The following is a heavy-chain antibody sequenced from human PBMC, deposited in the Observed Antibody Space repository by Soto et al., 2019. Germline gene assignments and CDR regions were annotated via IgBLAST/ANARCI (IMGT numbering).Heavy chain of an antibody. Sequence: SETLSLTCTVSGGSITSAGYYWTWIRQHPGKGLEWIACIYYSGTTSYSPSLRSRLTISVDTSKSQFSLKLTSVTAADTAVYYCAGEHQRVPLGSYFDSWGQGTLVTVSS. V-gene: IGHV4-31*03. CDR2: IYYSGTT. J-gene: IGHJ4*02. CDR1: GGSITSAGYY. CDR3: AGEHQRVPLGSYFDS.